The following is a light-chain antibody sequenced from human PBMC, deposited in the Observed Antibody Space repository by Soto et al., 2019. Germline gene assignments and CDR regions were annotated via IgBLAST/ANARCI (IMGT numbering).Light chain of an antibody. Sequence: QSVLTQPPSVSGAPGQRVTISCTGSSSNIGAGYDVHWYQQLPGTAPKLLIYGNSNRPSGVPDRFSGSKSGTSASLAITGLQAEDEADYCCQSYDSSLSGSIFGGETKLTVL. V-gene: IGLV1-40*01. CDR2: GNS. J-gene: IGLJ2*01. CDR1: SSNIGAGYD. CDR3: QSYDSSLSGSI.